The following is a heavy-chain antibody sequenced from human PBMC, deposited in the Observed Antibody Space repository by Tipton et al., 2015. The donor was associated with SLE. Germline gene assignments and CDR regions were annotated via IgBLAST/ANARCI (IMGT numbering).Heavy chain of an antibody. CDR1: GFSISSGYY. Sequence: TLSLTCDVSGFSISSGYYWGWIRQPPGKGLEWIGSIYQSGNSYYNPSLKSRVSVSIDAFQNQLFLRLNSVTAADTAVYYCARHDYDDNGYYMQYFDYWGQGTLVTVSS. CDR3: ARHDYDDNGYYMQYFDY. CDR2: IYQSGNS. V-gene: IGHV4-38-2*01. D-gene: IGHD3-22*01. J-gene: IGHJ4*02.